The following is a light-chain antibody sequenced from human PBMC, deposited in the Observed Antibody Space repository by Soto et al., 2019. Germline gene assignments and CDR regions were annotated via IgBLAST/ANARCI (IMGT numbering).Light chain of an antibody. CDR2: DVS. J-gene: IGLJ3*02. V-gene: IGLV2-8*01. Sequence: QSALTQPPSASGSPGQSVTISCTGTSSDVGGYKYVSWYQQRPGKAPKLMIYDVSNRPSGVPDRFSGSKSGNTASLTVSGLQAEDEADYYCSSYAGSKSVFGGGTKVTVL. CDR1: SSDVGGYKY. CDR3: SSYAGSKSV.